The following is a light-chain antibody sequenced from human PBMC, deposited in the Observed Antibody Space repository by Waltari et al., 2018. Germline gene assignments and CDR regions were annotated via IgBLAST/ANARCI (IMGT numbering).Light chain of an antibody. V-gene: IGKV3-15*01. CDR1: QSVSSN. Sequence: EIVMTQSPPTLSVSPGERATLSCRASQSVSSNLAWYQHKPGQAPRLLIYGASTRATSIPARFSGSGTGREFTLTISSLQSEDFAVDYCQQYKNWPPMYTFGQGTKLEIK. J-gene: IGKJ2*01. CDR2: GAS. CDR3: QQYKNWPPMYT.